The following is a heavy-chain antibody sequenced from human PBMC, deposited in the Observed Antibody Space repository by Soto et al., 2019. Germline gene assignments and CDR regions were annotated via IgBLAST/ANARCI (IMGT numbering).Heavy chain of an antibody. CDR1: GGSFSGYY. CDR3: ARVPSPFDYYYARDV. D-gene: IGHD3-16*01. Sequence: SETLSLTCAVYGGSFSGYYLSWIRQPPGKGLEWIVYIFSSGTTYYNPSLKSRLTMSLDASQNQFSLKLNSLTDADTAVYFCARVPSPFDYYYARDVRGQGTTVT. J-gene: IGHJ6*02. V-gene: IGHV4-30-4*01. CDR2: IFSSGTT.